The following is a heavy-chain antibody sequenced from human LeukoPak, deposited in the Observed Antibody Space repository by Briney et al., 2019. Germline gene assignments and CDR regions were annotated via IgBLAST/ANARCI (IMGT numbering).Heavy chain of an antibody. CDR1: GFTFSDYY. CDR2: ISSSGSTI. J-gene: IGHJ4*02. Sequence: GGSLRLSCAASGFTFSDYYMSWIRQAPGKGLEWVSYISSSGSTIDYADSVKGRFTISRDNAKNSLYLQMNSLRAEDTAVYYCARTAAAGPFDYWGQGTLVTVSS. V-gene: IGHV3-11*04. CDR3: ARTAAAGPFDY. D-gene: IGHD6-13*01.